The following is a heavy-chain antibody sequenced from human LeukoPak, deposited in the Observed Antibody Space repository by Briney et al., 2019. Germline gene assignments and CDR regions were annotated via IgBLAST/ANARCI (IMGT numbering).Heavy chain of an antibody. Sequence: SETLSLTCTVSGGTISSYHWNWIRQPPGKGLEWIGYIHYSGSTKYNPSLKSRVTISVDTSKNQFSLKLSSVTAADTAVYYCARWYSSGWAFDYWGQGTLVTVSS. J-gene: IGHJ4*02. CDR3: ARWYSSGWAFDY. CDR2: IHYSGST. D-gene: IGHD6-19*01. CDR1: GGTISSYH. V-gene: IGHV4-59*08.